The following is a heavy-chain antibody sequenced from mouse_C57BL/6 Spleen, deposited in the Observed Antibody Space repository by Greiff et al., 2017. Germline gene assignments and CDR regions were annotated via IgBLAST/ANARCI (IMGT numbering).Heavy chain of an antibody. J-gene: IGHJ2*01. CDR3: ARPTGPYFDY. Sequence: QVQLQQPGAELVKPGASVKLSCKASGYTFTSYWLHWVKQRTGQGLEWIGMIHPNSGSTHYNEKFKSKATLTVDKSSSTAYMQLSSLTSEDSAVYYCARPTGPYFDYWGQGTTRTVSS. D-gene: IGHD4-1*02. CDR1: GYTFTSYW. CDR2: IHPNSGST. V-gene: IGHV1-64*01.